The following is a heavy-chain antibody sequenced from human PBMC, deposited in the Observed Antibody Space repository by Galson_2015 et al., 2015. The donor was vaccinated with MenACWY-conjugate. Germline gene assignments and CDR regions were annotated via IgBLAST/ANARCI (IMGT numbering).Heavy chain of an antibody. CDR2: IRSKRNNYAT. CDR3: VRDQDRNYNFYGLDV. V-gene: IGHV3-73*01. D-gene: IGHD2-2*01. CDR1: GFSFSDSA. J-gene: IGHJ6*02. Sequence: SLRLSCAASGFSFSDSAMHWVRQASGKGLEWVGRIRSKRNNYATTYAASVQGRFTISRDESERTAYLHMKLTSVTAADTAVYYCVRDQDRNYNFYGLDVWGQGTTVIVSS.